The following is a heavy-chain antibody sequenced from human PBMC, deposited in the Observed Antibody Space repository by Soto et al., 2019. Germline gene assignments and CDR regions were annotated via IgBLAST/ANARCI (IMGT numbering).Heavy chain of an antibody. CDR3: ATIRPYYYATGAFDI. CDR2: FDPEDGET. J-gene: IGHJ3*02. D-gene: IGHD3-10*01. CDR1: GYTLTDLS. Sequence: ASVKVSCKVSGYTLTDLSMHWVRQAPGKGLEWMGGFDPEDGETIYAQKFQGRVTMTEDTSTDTAYMELSSLRSEDTAVYYCATIRPYYYATGAFDIWGQGTMVTVSS. V-gene: IGHV1-24*01.